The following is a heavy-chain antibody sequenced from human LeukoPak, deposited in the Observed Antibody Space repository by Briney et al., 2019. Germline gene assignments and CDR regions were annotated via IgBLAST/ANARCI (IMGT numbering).Heavy chain of an antibody. D-gene: IGHD6-13*01. V-gene: IGHV4-39*01. Sequence: SETLSLTCTVSGGSISSSSYYWGWIRQPPGKGLEWIGSIYYSGSTYYNPSLKSRVTISVDTSKNQFSLRLRSVTAADTAVYYCARKEGGQLVNTRRWFDPWGQGTLVTVSS. CDR3: ARKEGGQLVNTRRWFDP. CDR2: IYYSGST. CDR1: GGSISSSSYY. J-gene: IGHJ5*02.